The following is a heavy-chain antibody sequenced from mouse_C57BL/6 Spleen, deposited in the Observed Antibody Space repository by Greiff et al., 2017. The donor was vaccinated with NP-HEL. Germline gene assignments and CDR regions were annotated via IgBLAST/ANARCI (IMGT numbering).Heavy chain of an antibody. D-gene: IGHD2-1*01. CDR1: GYSITSGYY. J-gene: IGHJ3*01. V-gene: IGHV3-6*01. CDR2: ISYDGSN. Sequence: EVQLQESGPGLVKPSQSLSLTCSVTGYSITSGYYWNWIRQFPGNKLEWMGYISYDGSNNYNPSLKNRISITRDTSKNQFFLKLNSVTTEDTATYYCAGFGNYGWFAYWGQGTLVTVSA. CDR3: AGFGNYGWFAY.